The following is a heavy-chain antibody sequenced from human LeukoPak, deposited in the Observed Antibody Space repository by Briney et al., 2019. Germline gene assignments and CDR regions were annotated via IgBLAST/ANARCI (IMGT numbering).Heavy chain of an antibody. V-gene: IGHV3-7*01. D-gene: IGHD3-16*02. CDR2: IKQDGSEK. Sequence: PGGSLRLSCAASGFTFSSYWMSWVRQAPGKGLEWVANIKQDGSEKYYVDSVRGRFTISRDNAKNSLYLQMNSLRAEDTAVYYCAREDGHYDYAWGSFRSQGVDYWGQGTLVTVSS. CDR3: AREDGHYDYAWGSFRSQGVDY. CDR1: GFTFSSYW. J-gene: IGHJ4*02.